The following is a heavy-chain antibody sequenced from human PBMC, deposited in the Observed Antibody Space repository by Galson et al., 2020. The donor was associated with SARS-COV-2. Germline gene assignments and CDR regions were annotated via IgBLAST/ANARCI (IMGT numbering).Heavy chain of an antibody. CDR3: ARARGTGFRKWFDP. Sequence: KIGESLKISCVGSGYDISTYWIIWVRQAPGQGLESMGSIAPSDSYINYSPSFQGHVTISVDKSTNAVYLQWSSLKSSDTAMYYCARARGTGFRKWFDPWGQGTLVTVSS. CDR1: GYDISTYW. V-gene: IGHV5-10-1*01. CDR2: IAPSDSYI. J-gene: IGHJ5*02. D-gene: IGHD1-1*01.